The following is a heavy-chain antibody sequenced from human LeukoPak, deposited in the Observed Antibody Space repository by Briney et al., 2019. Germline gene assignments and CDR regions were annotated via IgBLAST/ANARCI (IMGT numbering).Heavy chain of an antibody. D-gene: IGHD1-1*01. V-gene: IGHV3-53*01. CDR1: GFTFSSSW. CDR3: ARGFRGNYYYMDV. CDR2: IYSGGST. J-gene: IGHJ6*03. Sequence: PGGSLRLSCAASGFTFSSSWMSWVRQAPGKGLEWVSVIYSGGSTYYADSVKGRFTISRDNSKSTLYLQMNSLRAEDTAVYYCARGFRGNYYYMDVWGKGTTVTVSS.